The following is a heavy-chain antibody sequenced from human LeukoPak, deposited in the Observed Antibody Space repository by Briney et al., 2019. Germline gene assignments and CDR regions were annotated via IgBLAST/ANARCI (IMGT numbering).Heavy chain of an antibody. J-gene: IGHJ4*02. D-gene: IGHD1-26*01. CDR3: ARVSGQEDFDY. CDR1: GFTFSSYS. Sequence: GGSLRLSCAASGFTFSSYSMNWVRQAPGKGLEWVSSISSSSSYIYYADSVEGRFTISRDNAKNSLYLQMNSLRAEDTAVYYCARVSGQEDFDYWGQGTLVTVSS. CDR2: ISSSSSYI. V-gene: IGHV3-21*01.